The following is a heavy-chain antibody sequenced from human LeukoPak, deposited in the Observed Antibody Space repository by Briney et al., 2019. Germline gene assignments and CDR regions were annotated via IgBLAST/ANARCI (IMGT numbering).Heavy chain of an antibody. CDR1: GGSFSGYY. D-gene: IGHD3-22*01. V-gene: IGHV4-34*01. CDR2: INHSGST. J-gene: IGHJ4*02. Sequence: SETLSLTCAVYGGSFSGYYWSWIRQPPGKGLEWIGEINHSGSTNYNPSLKSRVTISVDTSKKQFSLKLSSVTAADTAVYYCARLTKLHSSGYYFDYWGQGTLVTVSS. CDR3: ARLTKLHSSGYYFDY.